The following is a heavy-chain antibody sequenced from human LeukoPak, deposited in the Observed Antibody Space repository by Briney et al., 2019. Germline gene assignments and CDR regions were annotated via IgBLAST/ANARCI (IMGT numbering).Heavy chain of an antibody. CDR1: GGSISSGSYY. CDR2: IYTSGST. D-gene: IGHD2-2*03. CDR3: ARDVGYCSSTSCYYYYYGMDV. Sequence: SETLSLTCTVSGGSISSGSYYWSRIRQPAGKGLEWIGRIYTSGSTNYNPSLKSRVTISVDTSKNQFSLKLSSVTAADTAVYYCARDVGYCSSTSCYYYYYGMDVWGKGTTVTVSS. J-gene: IGHJ6*04. V-gene: IGHV4-61*02.